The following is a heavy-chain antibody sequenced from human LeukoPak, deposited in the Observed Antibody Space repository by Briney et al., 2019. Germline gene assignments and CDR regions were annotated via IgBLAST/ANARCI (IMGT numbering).Heavy chain of an antibody. D-gene: IGHD4-17*01. CDR1: SGSDCSVSYF. Sequence: SETLSLTCTVSSGSDCSVSYFWSWISQAPAARLEWYWCICYSGSNDYNSSLKSRVTISKDTSKNQISLKQRSVTAADTAVYYCARGDYGDYSGSNYYMDVWGKGTTVTVSS. V-gene: IGHV4-61*01. CDR3: ARGDYGDYSGSNYYMDV. CDR2: ICYSGSN. J-gene: IGHJ6*03.